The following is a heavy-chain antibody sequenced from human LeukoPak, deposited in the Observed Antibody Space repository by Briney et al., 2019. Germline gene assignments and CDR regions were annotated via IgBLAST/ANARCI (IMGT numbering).Heavy chain of an antibody. CDR3: ARDLGYYRADY. CDR2: IKGDGRDN. Sequence: PGGALRISSAAPGFTVSSYWVSWVCKAPGEGLEWVANIKGDGRDNHYVDSVRGRFTISRDNAKNSLYLQMNSLRAEDTAVYYCARDLGYYRADYWGQGTLVTVSS. J-gene: IGHJ4*02. D-gene: IGHD1-26*01. CDR1: GFTVSSYW. V-gene: IGHV3-7*04.